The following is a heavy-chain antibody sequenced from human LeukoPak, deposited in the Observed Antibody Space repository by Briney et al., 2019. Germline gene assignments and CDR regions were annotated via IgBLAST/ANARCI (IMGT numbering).Heavy chain of an antibody. CDR3: ARTYNWFDP. CDR1: GGSISSYY. Sequence: KPSETLSLTCTVSGGSISSYYWSWIRQPPGKGLEWIGYIYTSGSANCNPSLKSRVTISVDTSKNQFSLKLSSVTAADTAVYYCARTYNWFDPWGQGTLVTVSS. J-gene: IGHJ5*02. CDR2: IYTSGSA. V-gene: IGHV4-4*09. D-gene: IGHD3-16*01.